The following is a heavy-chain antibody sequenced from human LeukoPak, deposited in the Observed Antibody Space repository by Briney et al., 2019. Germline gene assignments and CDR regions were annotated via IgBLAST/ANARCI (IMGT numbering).Heavy chain of an antibody. V-gene: IGHV3-74*01. D-gene: IGHD6-13*01. CDR2: IYNDGSST. J-gene: IGHJ5*02. CDR1: GFTFSSNW. Sequence: GGSLRLSCAASGFTFSSNWMHWVRQAPGKGLEWVSRIYNDGSSTSYADSVKGRFTISRDNAKNTLYLQMNSLRVEDTAVYYCARDGSTWANWLDPWGQGTLVTVSS. CDR3: ARDGSTWANWLDP.